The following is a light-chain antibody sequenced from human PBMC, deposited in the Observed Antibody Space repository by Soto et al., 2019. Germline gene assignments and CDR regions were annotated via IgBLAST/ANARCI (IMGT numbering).Light chain of an antibody. CDR2: DVS. CDR3: QQYGRSPT. Sequence: EIVLTQSPGTLSLSPGERATLSCRSSQSVSSNYLAWYQQKPDQAPRLVIYDVSGRATGIPDRFSGSGSGTDFTLTIRRLEPEAFAVYYCQQYGRSPTFGQGTKVEIK. V-gene: IGKV3-20*01. J-gene: IGKJ1*01. CDR1: QSVSSNY.